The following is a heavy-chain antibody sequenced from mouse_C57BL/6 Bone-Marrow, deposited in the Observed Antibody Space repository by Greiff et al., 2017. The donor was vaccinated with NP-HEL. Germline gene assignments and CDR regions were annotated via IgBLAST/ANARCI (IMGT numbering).Heavy chain of an antibody. J-gene: IGHJ4*01. Sequence: EVMLVESGGGLVQPGGSLKLSCAASGFTFSDYYMYWVRQTPEKRLEWVAYISNGGGSTYYPDTVKGRFTISRDNAKNTLYLQMSRLKSEDTAMYYCARLFYYGSRDAMDYWGQGTSVTVSS. CDR3: ARLFYYGSRDAMDY. V-gene: IGHV5-12*01. CDR1: GFTFSDYY. CDR2: ISNGGGST. D-gene: IGHD1-1*01.